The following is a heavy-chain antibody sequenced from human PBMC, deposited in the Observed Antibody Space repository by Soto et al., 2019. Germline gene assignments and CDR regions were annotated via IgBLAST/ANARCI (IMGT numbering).Heavy chain of an antibody. CDR3: ARHSLYDFLRGYPSSYYYYGRDV. Sequence: GTLSLSCTVSGVAISSSEYYGCWIREPPGKGLVWFGSISYSGSTYYNASLKGRFTISGDTSKNQFSLKLSSVTTADTAVYYCARHSLYDFLRGYPSSYYYYGRDVWGPGTTVTVSS. V-gene: IGHV4-39*01. J-gene: IGHJ6*02. CDR1: GVAISSSEYY. CDR2: ISYSGST. D-gene: IGHD3-3*01.